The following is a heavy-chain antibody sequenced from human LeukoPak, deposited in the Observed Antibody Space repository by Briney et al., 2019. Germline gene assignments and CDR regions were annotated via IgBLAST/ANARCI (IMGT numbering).Heavy chain of an antibody. D-gene: IGHD3-10*01. CDR1: GFTFSSYW. CDR2: INSDGSST. J-gene: IGHJ3*02. V-gene: IGHV3-74*01. Sequence: GGSLRLSCAASGFTFSSYWMHWVRQAPGKGLVWVSRINSDGSSTSYADSVKGRFTISRDNAKNTLYLQMNSLRAEDTAVYYCARGDYYGSGSYYNDAFDIWGQGTMVTVSS. CDR3: ARGDYYGSGSYYNDAFDI.